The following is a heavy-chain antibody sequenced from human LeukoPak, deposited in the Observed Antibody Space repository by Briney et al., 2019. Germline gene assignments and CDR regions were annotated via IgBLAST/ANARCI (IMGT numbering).Heavy chain of an antibody. D-gene: IGHD2-2*01. CDR3: ARDAGSKDIVVVPAAMSGVFDY. CDR1: GVTFSSYA. Sequence: LSGGTLRISCAASGVTFSSYALQWGRQAQGKGLEWVAVISYDGSNKYYADSVKGRFTISRDNSKNTLYLQMNSLRAEDMAVYYCARDAGSKDIVVVPAAMSGVFDYWGQGTLVTVSS. V-gene: IGHV3-30*04. CDR2: ISYDGSNK. J-gene: IGHJ4*02.